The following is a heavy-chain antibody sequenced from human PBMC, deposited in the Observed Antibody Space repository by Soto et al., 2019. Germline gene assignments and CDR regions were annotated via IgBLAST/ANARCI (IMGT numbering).Heavy chain of an antibody. CDR3: AKSTMIVVVMFDY. Sequence: EVQLLESGGGLVQPGGSLRLSCAASGFTFSSYAMSWVLQAPGKGLEWVSAISGSGGSTYYADSVKGRFTISRDNSKNTLYLQMNSLRAEDTAVYYCAKSTMIVVVMFDYWGQGTLVTGSS. J-gene: IGHJ4*02. CDR1: GFTFSSYA. V-gene: IGHV3-23*01. D-gene: IGHD3-22*01. CDR2: ISGSGGST.